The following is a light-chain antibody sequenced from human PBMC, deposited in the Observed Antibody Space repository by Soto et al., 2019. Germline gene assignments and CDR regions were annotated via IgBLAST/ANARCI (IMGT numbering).Light chain of an antibody. CDR1: SSNIGNNY. Sequence: QSVLTQPPSVSAAPGQRVTISCSGSSSNIGNNYVSWYRQLPGTAPKLLIYDNNRRPSGISDRFSGSKSGTSATLDITGLQTGDEADYYCGTWDSSLNGVVFGGGTMVTVL. J-gene: IGLJ2*01. CDR2: DNN. CDR3: GTWDSSLNGVV. V-gene: IGLV1-51*01.